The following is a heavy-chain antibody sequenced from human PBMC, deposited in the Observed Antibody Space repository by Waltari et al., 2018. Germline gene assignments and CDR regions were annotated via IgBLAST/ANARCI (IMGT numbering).Heavy chain of an antibody. CDR1: GYSISSGYY. Sequence: QVQLQESGPGLVKPSETLSLTCTVSGYSISSGYYWGWIRQPPGQGLEWIGRIYHSGSTYYNPSLKSRVTISVDTSKNQFSLKLSSVTAADTAVYYCARPYCGGDCFDAFDIWGQGTMVTVSS. J-gene: IGHJ3*02. CDR3: ARPYCGGDCFDAFDI. CDR2: IYHSGST. V-gene: IGHV4-38-2*02. D-gene: IGHD2-21*01.